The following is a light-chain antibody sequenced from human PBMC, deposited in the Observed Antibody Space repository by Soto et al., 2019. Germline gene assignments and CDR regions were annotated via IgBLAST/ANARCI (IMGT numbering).Light chain of an antibody. CDR3: QQYGSSGT. CDR2: GAS. J-gene: IGKJ1*01. CDR1: QSVSNNY. Sequence: EIVLTQSPGTLSLSPGERATLGVMASQSVSNNYLAWYQQKPGQAPRLLIYGASNRATGIPDRFSGSGSGTDFTLTISRLEPEDFAVYYCQQYGSSGTFGQGTKVDIK. V-gene: IGKV3-20*01.